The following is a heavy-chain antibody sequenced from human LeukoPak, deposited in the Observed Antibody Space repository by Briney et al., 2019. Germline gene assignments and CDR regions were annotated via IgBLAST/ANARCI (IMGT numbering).Heavy chain of an antibody. D-gene: IGHD3-16*02. CDR1: GYTFTSYY. CDR2: INPSGGST. CDR3: ARVVMITFGGVIVRSYYGMDV. V-gene: IGHV1-46*01. Sequence: ASVKVSCKASGYTFTSYYMHWVRQAPGQGLEWMGIINPSGGSTSYAQKFQGRVTMTRDTSISTAYMELSSLRSEDTAVYYCARVVMITFGGVIVRSYYGMDVWGQGTTVTVSS. J-gene: IGHJ6*02.